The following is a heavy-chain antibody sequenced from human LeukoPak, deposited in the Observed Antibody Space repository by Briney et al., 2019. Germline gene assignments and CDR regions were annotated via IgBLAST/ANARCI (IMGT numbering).Heavy chain of an antibody. Sequence: PGGSLTLSCAASGFTFSTYAMHWVRQAPGKGLEWVAVISNDATKKYYADSVKGRFTISRDNSKNTLYLQMDSLRAEDTAVYYCARDSTDFWSGYFKYYFDYWGQGTLVTVSS. CDR3: ARDSTDFWSGYFKYYFDY. CDR2: ISNDATKK. V-gene: IGHV3-30*03. CDR1: GFTFSTYA. D-gene: IGHD3-3*01. J-gene: IGHJ4*02.